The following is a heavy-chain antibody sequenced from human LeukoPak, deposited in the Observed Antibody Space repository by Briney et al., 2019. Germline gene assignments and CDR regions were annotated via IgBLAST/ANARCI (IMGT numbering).Heavy chain of an antibody. CDR2: MYPGDSDT. J-gene: IGHJ6*02. Sequence: GESLQISCKGFGYTFSNHWIAWLRPLPGKGLEWRGIMYPGDSDTRYSPSFQGQVTFSVDKSIATAYLEWSSLRASDTALYYCARRGVLDGLDVWGQGTTVTVSS. CDR3: ARRGVLDGLDV. D-gene: IGHD3-3*01. V-gene: IGHV5-51*01. CDR1: GYTFSNHW.